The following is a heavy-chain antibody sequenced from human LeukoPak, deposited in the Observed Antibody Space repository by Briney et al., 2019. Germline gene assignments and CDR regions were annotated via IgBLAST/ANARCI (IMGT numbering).Heavy chain of an antibody. D-gene: IGHD2-15*01. CDR1: GHTLIGYY. CDR3: ARDRVYCSGGDCYPSYYFDY. Sequence: GASVKVSCKACGHTLIGYYIHCVGQAPGQGLQWMGWIYHNSGGTNYGHKFQARVTMTRDTTTVCMELSILRSDDTAVSYCARDRVYCSGGDCYPSYYFDYWGQGTLVTVSS. V-gene: IGHV1-2*02. J-gene: IGHJ4*02. CDR2: IYHNSGGT.